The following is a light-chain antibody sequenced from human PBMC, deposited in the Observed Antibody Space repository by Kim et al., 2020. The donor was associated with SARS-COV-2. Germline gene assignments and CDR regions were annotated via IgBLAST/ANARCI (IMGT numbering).Light chain of an antibody. CDR1: KLGDKY. Sequence: VSPGQTDSITCSGDKLGDKYACWYQQKPGQSPVLVIYQDSKRPSGIPERFSGSNSGNTATLTISGTQAMDEADYYCQAWDSSTVVFGGGTQLTVL. V-gene: IGLV3-1*01. J-gene: IGLJ2*01. CDR2: QDS. CDR3: QAWDSSTVV.